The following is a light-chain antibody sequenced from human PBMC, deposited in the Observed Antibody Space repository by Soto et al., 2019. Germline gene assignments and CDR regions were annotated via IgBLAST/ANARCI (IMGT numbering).Light chain of an antibody. CDR3: QQHNNWPPFT. CDR1: QSVGSN. V-gene: IGKV3-15*01. CDR2: DAS. J-gene: IGKJ4*01. Sequence: EVVMTQSPATLSVSPGERATLSCRASQSVGSNVAWYQQKPGQAPRLLIYDASTRATGIPARFSGSGSGTEFTLTISSLQSEDFAVYYCQQHNNWPPFTFGGGTKVE.